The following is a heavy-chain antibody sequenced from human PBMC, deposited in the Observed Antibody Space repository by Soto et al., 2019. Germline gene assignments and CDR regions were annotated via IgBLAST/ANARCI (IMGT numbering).Heavy chain of an antibody. CDR3: ARGSSSWENWFEP. CDR2: ISSSSSTI. J-gene: IGHJ5*02. CDR1: GFTFSSYS. D-gene: IGHD6-13*01. V-gene: IGHV3-48*01. Sequence: GGSLRLSCAASGFTFSSYSMNWVRQAPGKGLEWVSYISSSSSTIYYADSVKGRFTISRDNAKNSLYLQMNSLRAEDTAVYYCARGSSSWENWFEPWGQGTLVTVSS.